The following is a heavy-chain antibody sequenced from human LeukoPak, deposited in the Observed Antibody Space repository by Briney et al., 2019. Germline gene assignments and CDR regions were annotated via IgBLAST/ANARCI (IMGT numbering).Heavy chain of an antibody. Sequence: ASVKVSCKASGYTFTAYYMHWVRQAPGQGLEWMGWINPNSGDTNYVQMFQGRVTMTRDTSISTAYMELSRLRSDDTAVYYCARTYCGGGSCYSDYFDYWGQGTLVTVSS. D-gene: IGHD2-15*01. CDR1: GYTFTAYY. V-gene: IGHV1-2*02. CDR2: INPNSGDT. J-gene: IGHJ4*02. CDR3: ARTYCGGGSCYSDYFDY.